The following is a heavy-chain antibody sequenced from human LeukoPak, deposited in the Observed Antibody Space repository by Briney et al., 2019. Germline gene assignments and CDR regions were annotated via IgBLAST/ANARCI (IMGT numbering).Heavy chain of an antibody. CDR3: ASLYYYDSSGYYHNWFDP. Sequence: ASVKVSCKASGYTFTGYYMHWVRQAPGQELEWMGWINPNSGGTNYAQKFQGKVTMTRDTSISTAYMELSRLRSDDTAVYYCASLYYYDSSGYYHNWFDPWGQGTLVTVSS. V-gene: IGHV1-2*02. CDR2: INPNSGGT. CDR1: GYTFTGYY. D-gene: IGHD3-22*01. J-gene: IGHJ5*02.